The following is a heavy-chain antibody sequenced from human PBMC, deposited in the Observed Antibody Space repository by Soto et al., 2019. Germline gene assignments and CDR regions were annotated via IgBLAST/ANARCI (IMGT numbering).Heavy chain of an antibody. CDR3: ARDYGGNSGPPNY. V-gene: IGHV1-3*01. CDR1: GYTFTSYA. CDR2: INAGNGNT. J-gene: IGHJ4*02. D-gene: IGHD4-17*01. Sequence: XSVKVSCKASGYTFTSYAMHWVRQAPGQRLEWMGWINAGNGNTKYSQKFQGRVTITRDTSASTAYMELSSLRSEDTAVYYCARDYGGNSGPPNYWGQGTLVTVSS.